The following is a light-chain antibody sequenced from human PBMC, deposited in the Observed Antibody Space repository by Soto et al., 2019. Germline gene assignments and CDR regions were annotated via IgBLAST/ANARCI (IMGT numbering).Light chain of an antibody. CDR3: CSYAGSYTGV. J-gene: IGLJ3*02. CDR2: DVS. Sequence: QSVLTQPRSVSGSPGQSVTISCTGTSSDVGGYNYVSWYQQHPGKAPKLMIYDVSKRPSRVPDRFSGSKSGNTASLTISGLQAEDEADYYCCSYAGSYTGVFGGGTKVTVL. V-gene: IGLV2-11*01. CDR1: SSDVGGYNY.